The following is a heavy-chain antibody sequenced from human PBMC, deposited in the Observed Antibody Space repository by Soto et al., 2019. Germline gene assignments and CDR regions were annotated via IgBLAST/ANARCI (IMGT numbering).Heavy chain of an antibody. V-gene: IGHV4-39*01. Sequence: SETLSLTCTVSGGSISSSGYYWGWIRQPPGKGLEWIGSIYYSGSTYYNPSLKSRVTISVDTSKNQFSLKLSPVTAADTAVYYCARHPSYSGSSGFAYWGQGTQVTVS. J-gene: IGHJ4*02. CDR3: ARHPSYSGSSGFAY. D-gene: IGHD1-26*01. CDR2: IYYSGST. CDR1: GGSISSSGYY.